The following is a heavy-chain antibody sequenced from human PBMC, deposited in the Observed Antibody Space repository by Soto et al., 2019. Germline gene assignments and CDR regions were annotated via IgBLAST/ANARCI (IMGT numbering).Heavy chain of an antibody. Sequence: PSETLSLTCTVSVGSISSYYWSWIRQPAGKGLEWIGRIYTSGSTNYNPSLKSRVTMSVDTSKNQFSLKLSSVTAADTAVYYCARVHPSYRDGYNYLDTCGQGTLVTGPS. CDR1: VGSISSYY. J-gene: IGHJ4*02. D-gene: IGHD5-12*01. CDR2: IYTSGST. CDR3: ARVHPSYRDGYNYLDT. V-gene: IGHV4-4*07.